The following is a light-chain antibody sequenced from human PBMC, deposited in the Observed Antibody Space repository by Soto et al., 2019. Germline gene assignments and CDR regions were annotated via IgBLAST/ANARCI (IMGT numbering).Light chain of an antibody. J-gene: IGLJ2*01. Sequence: QSALTQPASVSGSPGQSITISCTGTSSDVGAYSYVSWYQQHPGKAPKLIIYDVSNRPSGVSNRVSGSKSGNTASLTISGLQAEDEADYYCSSYTSSITLVFGGGTKLTVL. CDR2: DVS. CDR1: SSDVGAYSY. CDR3: SSYTSSITLV. V-gene: IGLV2-14*01.